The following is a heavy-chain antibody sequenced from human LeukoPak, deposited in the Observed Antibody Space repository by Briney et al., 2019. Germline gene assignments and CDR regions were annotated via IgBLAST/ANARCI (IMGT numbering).Heavy chain of an antibody. V-gene: IGHV1-2*02. CDR1: GYTFTGYY. D-gene: IGHD4-17*01. J-gene: IGHJ3*02. CDR2: INPNSGGT. Sequence: GASVTVSCKASGYTFTGYYMHWVRQAPGQGLEWMGWINPNSGGTNYAQKFQGRVTMTRDTSISTAYMELSRLRSDDTAVYYCARARTTVTPLDIWGQGTMVTVSS. CDR3: ARARTTVTPLDI.